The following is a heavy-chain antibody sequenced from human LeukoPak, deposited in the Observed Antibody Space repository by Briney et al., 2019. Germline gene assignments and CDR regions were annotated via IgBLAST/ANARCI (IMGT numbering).Heavy chain of an antibody. D-gene: IGHD2-8*01. CDR3: AKYRASTNDICHWDFDY. Sequence: GGSLRLSCAASGFTFSSYAVSWVRQAPGKGLEWVSSISGSGGSTYSADSVKGRFTISRDNSKNTLYLQMNSLRAENTALYTGAKYRASTNDICHWDFDYWGQGTLVTVSS. CDR1: GFTFSSYA. J-gene: IGHJ4*02. CDR2: ISGSGGST. V-gene: IGHV3-23*01.